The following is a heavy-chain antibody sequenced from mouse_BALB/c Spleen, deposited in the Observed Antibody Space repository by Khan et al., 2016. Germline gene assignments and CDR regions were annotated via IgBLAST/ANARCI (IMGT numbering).Heavy chain of an antibody. Sequence: QFQLVQSGPELKKPGETVKISCKASGYTFTNYGMTWVKQAPGKGLKWMGWINTNTGVPTYAEDFKGRFAFSLETSANTAYLQINNLKDEDTSTYFCERFGAGTWFAYWGQGTLVTVSA. V-gene: IGHV9-3*02. CDR1: GYTFTNYG. D-gene: IGHD1-1*02. J-gene: IGHJ3*01. CDR2: INTNTGVP. CDR3: ERFGAGTWFAY.